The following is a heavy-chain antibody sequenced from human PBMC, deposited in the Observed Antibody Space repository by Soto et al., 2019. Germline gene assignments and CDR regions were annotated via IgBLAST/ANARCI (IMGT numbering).Heavy chain of an antibody. V-gene: IGHV3-9*01. CDR1: GFTFDDYA. CDR3: AKAKLLWFGELAYGFDY. J-gene: IGHJ4*02. Sequence: SLRLSCAASGFTFDDYAMYWVRQAPGKGLEWVSGISWNSGSIGYADSVRGRFTISRDNAKNSLYLQMNSLRAEDTALYYCAKAKLLWFGELAYGFDYWGQGTLVTVSS. D-gene: IGHD3-10*01. CDR2: ISWNSGSI.